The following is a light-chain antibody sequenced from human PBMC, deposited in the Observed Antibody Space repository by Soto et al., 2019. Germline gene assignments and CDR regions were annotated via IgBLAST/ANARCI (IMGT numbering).Light chain of an antibody. CDR1: QSVSSRN. Sequence: DIVLTQSPGTLSLSPGERATLSCRASQSVSSRNLAWYQHKPGQVPRLRIYGAFSTATGIPDRFSGSGSGTDFTLTISRLAPEQFAVYYCHQYGSSPPYILGQGIKLE. CDR3: HQYGSSPPYI. V-gene: IGKV3-20*01. J-gene: IGKJ2*01. CDR2: GAF.